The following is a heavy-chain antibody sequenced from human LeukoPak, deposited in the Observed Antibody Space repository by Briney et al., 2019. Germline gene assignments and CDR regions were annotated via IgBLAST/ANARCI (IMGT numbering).Heavy chain of an antibody. CDR3: ARAAKYYYGSETYYFFDY. V-gene: IGHV3-74*01. J-gene: IGHJ4*02. D-gene: IGHD3-10*01. CDR1: GFTFSNYW. CDR2: INSDGINT. Sequence: GGSLRLSCAASGFTFSNYWMHWVRQAPGKGLVWVSRINSDGINTSYADSVKGRFTISRDNAKNTLNLQMNSLRAEDTAVYYCARAAKYYYGSETYYFFDYWGQGTLVTVSS.